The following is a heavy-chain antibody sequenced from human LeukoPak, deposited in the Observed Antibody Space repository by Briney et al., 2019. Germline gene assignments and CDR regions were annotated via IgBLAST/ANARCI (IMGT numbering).Heavy chain of an antibody. D-gene: IGHD6-13*01. CDR2: INPNSGGT. CDR3: ARGSDSGSSWYAFDI. Sequence: GASVKVSCKASGYTFTGYYMHWVRQAPGQGLEWMGWINPNSGGTNYAQKFQGWVTMTRDTSISTAYMELSRLRSDDTAVYYCARGSDSGSSWYAFDIWGQGTMVTVSS. V-gene: IGHV1-2*04. J-gene: IGHJ3*02. CDR1: GYTFTGYY.